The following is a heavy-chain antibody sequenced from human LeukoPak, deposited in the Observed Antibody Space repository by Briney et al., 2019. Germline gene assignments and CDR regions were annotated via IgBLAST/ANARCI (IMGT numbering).Heavy chain of an antibody. J-gene: IGHJ4*02. CDR1: GFTFSSYS. CDR3: ARGKETYYYGSCSYYPTTTPDY. Sequence: GGSLRLSCAASGFTFSSYSMNWVRQAPGKGLEWVSSISSSSSYIYYADSVKGRFTISRDNAKNSLYLQMNSLRAEDTAVYYCARGKETYYYGSCSYYPTTTPDYWGQGTLVTVSS. D-gene: IGHD3-10*01. CDR2: ISSSSSYI. V-gene: IGHV3-21*01.